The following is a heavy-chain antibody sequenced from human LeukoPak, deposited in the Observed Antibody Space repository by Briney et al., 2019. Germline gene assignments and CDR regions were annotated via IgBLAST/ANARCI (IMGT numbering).Heavy chain of an antibody. CDR2: INPSVGST. CDR1: GYTFTSYY. D-gene: IGHD3-22*01. J-gene: IGHJ6*02. Sequence: SVKVSCTASGYTFTSYYMHWVRQAPGQRLEWMGIINPSVGSTSYAQKFQGRVSMTRDTSTSTVYMVLSSLRSEDTAVYYCARDLSGITTIGMDVWGQGTTVTVSS. CDR3: ARDLSGITTIGMDV. V-gene: IGHV1-46*01.